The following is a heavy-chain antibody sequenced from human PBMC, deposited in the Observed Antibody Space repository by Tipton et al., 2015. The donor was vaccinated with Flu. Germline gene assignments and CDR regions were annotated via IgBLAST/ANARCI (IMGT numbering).Heavy chain of an antibody. CDR1: GGSIGSPYC. D-gene: IGHD3-10*01. V-gene: IGHV4-38-2*01. J-gene: IGHJ4*02. CDR3: ARLLLWVGDRDY. Sequence: TLSLTCSVSGGSIGSPYCWGWVRQPPGKGLEWIGSIYHSGSTYYNPSLKSRVTISVDTSKNQFSLKLSSVTAADTAMYYCARLLLWVGDRDYWGQGTQVTVSA. CDR2: IYHSGST.